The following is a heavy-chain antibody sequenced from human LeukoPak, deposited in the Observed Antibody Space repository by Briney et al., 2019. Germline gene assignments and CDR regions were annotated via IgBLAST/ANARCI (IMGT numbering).Heavy chain of an antibody. CDR3: ARRNWGPFDY. Sequence: TSETLSLTCTVSGGSISSSSYYWGWIRQPPGKGLEWIGSIYYSGSTYYNPSLKSRVTISVDTSKNQFSLKLSSVTAADTAVYYRARRNWGPFDYWGQGTLVTVSS. J-gene: IGHJ4*02. CDR2: IYYSGST. D-gene: IGHD7-27*01. CDR1: GGSISSSSYY. V-gene: IGHV4-39*01.